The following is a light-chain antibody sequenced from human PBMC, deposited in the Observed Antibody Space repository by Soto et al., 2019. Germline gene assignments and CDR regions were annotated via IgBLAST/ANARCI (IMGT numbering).Light chain of an antibody. CDR2: GAY. CDR3: QQYGSSPWT. Sequence: EIVLTQSPGTLSLSPGERATLSCRASQSVSSSYLAWYQQKPGQAPRLLIYGAYSRATGIPDRFSGGGSGTDFTLTISRLEPEDFAVYYCQQYGSSPWTFGQGTKVEIK. V-gene: IGKV3-20*01. CDR1: QSVSSSY. J-gene: IGKJ1*01.